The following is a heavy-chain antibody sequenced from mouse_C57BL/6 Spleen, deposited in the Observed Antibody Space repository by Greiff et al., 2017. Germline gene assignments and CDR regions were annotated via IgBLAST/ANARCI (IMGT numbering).Heavy chain of an antibody. Sequence: QVQLQQSGPGLVAPSQSLSITCTVSGFSLTSYAISWVRQPPGKGLEWLGVIWTGGGTTYNSALKSRLSISKDNSKSQVFLKMNSLQTDDTARYYCARKGFYAMDDWGQGTSVTVSS. CDR2: IWTGGGT. CDR1: GFSLTSYA. J-gene: IGHJ4*01. CDR3: ARKGFYAMDD. V-gene: IGHV2-9-1*01.